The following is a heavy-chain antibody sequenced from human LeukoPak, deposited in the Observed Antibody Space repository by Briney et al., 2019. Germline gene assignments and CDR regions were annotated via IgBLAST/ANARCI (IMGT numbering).Heavy chain of an antibody. CDR3: ARHSPVDPFDY. V-gene: IGHV4-31*03. CDR1: DGSISSGGYY. CDR2: IYYSGST. J-gene: IGHJ4*02. D-gene: IGHD3/OR15-3a*01. Sequence: PSQTLSLTCTVSDGSISSGGYYWSWIRQHPGKGLEWIGYIYYSGSTYYNPSLKSRVTISVDTSKNQFSLKLSSVTAADTAVYYCARHSPVDPFDYWGQGTLVTVSS.